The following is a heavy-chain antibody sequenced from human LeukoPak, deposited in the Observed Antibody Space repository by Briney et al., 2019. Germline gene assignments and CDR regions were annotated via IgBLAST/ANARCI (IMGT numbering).Heavy chain of an antibody. D-gene: IGHD3-22*01. CDR1: GGSFSGYY. J-gene: IGHJ4*02. CDR2: INHSGST. CDR3: ARGGGITMIVVVTAPFDY. Sequence: SETLSLTCAVYGGSFSGYYWSWIRKPPGKGLEWNGEINHSGSTNYNPSLKSRVTISVDTSKNQFSLKLSSVTAADTAVYYCARGGGITMIVVVTAPFDYWGQGTLVTVSS. V-gene: IGHV4-34*01.